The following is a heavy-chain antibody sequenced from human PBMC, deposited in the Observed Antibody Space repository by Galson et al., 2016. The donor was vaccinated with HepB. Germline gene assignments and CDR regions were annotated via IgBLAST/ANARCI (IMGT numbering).Heavy chain of an antibody. V-gene: IGHV4-61*02. CDR1: RDSMTSGTYY. CDR3: ARSYDIFRPMDV. J-gene: IGHJ6*04. D-gene: IGHD3-9*01. Sequence: TLSLTCSVSRDSMTSGTYYWNWVRQSAGRGLEWIGRVYTSGITNYNPSFESRVTIDLDTSKNQFFLKLKSVTTSDTAVYYCARSYDIFRPMDVWGEGTTVIVSS. CDR2: VYTSGIT.